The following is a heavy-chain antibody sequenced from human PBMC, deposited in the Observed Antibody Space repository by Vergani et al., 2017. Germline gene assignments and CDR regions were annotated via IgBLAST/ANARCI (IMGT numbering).Heavy chain of an antibody. D-gene: IGHD4-23*01. CDR2: IRSKTYGATT. CDR3: AVEIYDYGGSRDFDY. CDR1: GFNFGEYG. V-gene: IGHV3-49*04. Sequence: EVLLVESGGDLVQPGGSLRLSCQTSGFNFGEYGVSWVRQAPGKGLEWIGFIRSKTYGATTEYAASVRGRFTISRDDSKGIAYLQISSLKKEDTAVYRCAVEIYDYGGSRDFDYWGQGTLVVVSS. J-gene: IGHJ4*02.